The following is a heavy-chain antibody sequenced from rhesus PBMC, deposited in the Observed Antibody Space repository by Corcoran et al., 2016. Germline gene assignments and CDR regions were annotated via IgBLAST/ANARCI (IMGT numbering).Heavy chain of an antibody. D-gene: IGHD1-44*02. CDR1: GFTSGNSD. J-gene: IGHJ3*01. V-gene: IGHV3S43*01. CDR2: ISSGGSI. CDR3: AKTEREAFDF. Sequence: EVQLVESGGGLVQPGGSLRLSCAAPGFTSGNSDLIWIRQAPGKGLEWVTSISSGGSIYYSDSVQGRFTISSDNAKNTLYLQMSSLRVEDTAVYYCAKTEREAFDFWGQGLSVTVSS.